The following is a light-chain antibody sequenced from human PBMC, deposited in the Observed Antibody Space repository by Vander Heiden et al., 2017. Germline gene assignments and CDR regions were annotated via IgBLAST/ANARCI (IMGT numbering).Light chain of an antibody. V-gene: IGKV2-30*01. CDR1: QSLVYSDGNTY. Sequence: DVVMTKSPLSLPVTLGQPASISCRSSQSLVYSDGNTYLNWFQQRPGQSPRRLIYKVSNRDSGVPDRFSGSGSGTDFTLKISRVEAEDVGVYYCRQGKHWPLTFGGGTKVEIK. CDR3: RQGKHWPLT. J-gene: IGKJ4*01. CDR2: KVS.